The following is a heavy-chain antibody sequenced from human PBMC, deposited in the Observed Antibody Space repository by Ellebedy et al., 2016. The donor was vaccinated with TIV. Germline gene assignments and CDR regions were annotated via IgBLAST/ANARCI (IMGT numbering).Heavy chain of an antibody. CDR3: ARDPAGDQGLDY. D-gene: IGHD7-27*01. CDR2: TYYRSQWFN. V-gene: IGHV6-1*01. Sequence: SQTLSLTXXISGDSVSSNTAAWNWLRQSPSRGLEWLGRTYYRSQWFNDYAESMKGRITVNPDTSKNQFSLQLSSVTPEDTAVYYCARDPAGDQGLDYWGQGTLVTVSS. J-gene: IGHJ4*02. CDR1: GDSVSSNTAA.